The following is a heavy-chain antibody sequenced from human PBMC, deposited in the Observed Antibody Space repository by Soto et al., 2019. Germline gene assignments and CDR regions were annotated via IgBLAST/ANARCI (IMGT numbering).Heavy chain of an antibody. V-gene: IGHV1-8*01. CDR1: GYTFTSYD. CDR3: ARGPSYGSGSYYYYYGMDV. Sequence: GASVTVSCKASGYTFTSYDINWVRQATGKGLEWMGWMNPNSGNTGYAQKFQGRVTMTRNTSISTAYMELSSLRSEDTAVYYCARGPSYGSGSYYYYYGMDVWGQGTTVTVSS. CDR2: MNPNSGNT. J-gene: IGHJ6*02. D-gene: IGHD3-10*01.